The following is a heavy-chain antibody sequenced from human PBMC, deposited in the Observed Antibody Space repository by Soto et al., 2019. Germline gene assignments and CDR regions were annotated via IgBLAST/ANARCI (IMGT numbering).Heavy chain of an antibody. J-gene: IGHJ4*02. D-gene: IGHD2-8*02. Sequence: HEHLVQSGAEVKRPGASLKVSCKASGYSFTGYYIHWVRQAPGQGLEWMGWINPDSGATNYAQNFQGRGTLTSDTSISTASIDLTSLTSDDTDVYYCARGDYGTGGYTFPGIDYWGQGTLVIVSS. V-gene: IGHV1-2*02. CDR2: INPDSGAT. CDR1: GYSFTGYY. CDR3: ARGDYGTGGYTFPGIDY.